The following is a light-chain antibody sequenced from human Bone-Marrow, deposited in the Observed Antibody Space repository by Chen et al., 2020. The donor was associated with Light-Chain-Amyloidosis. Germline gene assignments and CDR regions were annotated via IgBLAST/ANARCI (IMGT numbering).Light chain of an antibody. CDR3: QSYDSSLTGVV. J-gene: IGLJ2*01. V-gene: IGLV1-40*01. CDR2: GNI. CDR1: SSNIGAGHD. Sequence: QSVLTQPPSVSGAPGQRVTISCTGSSSNIGAGHDVHWFQQLPGTAPKLLIYGNINRPSGVPDRFAGSKSGTSASLAITGLQAEDEADYYCQSYDSSLTGVVFGGGTKLTVL.